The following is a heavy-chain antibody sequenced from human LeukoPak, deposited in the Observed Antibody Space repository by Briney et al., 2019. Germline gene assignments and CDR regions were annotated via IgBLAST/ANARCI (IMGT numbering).Heavy chain of an antibody. V-gene: IGHV4-61*01. D-gene: IGHD6-19*01. Sequence: PSETLSLTCTVSGGSVSSGSYYWSWIRQPPGKGLEWIGYIYYSGSTNYNPSLKSRVTISVDTSKNQFSLKLSSVTAADTAVYYCARGGIAVAGTDYWGQGTLVTVSS. CDR3: ARGGIAVAGTDY. CDR2: IYYSGST. J-gene: IGHJ4*02. CDR1: GGSVSSGSYY.